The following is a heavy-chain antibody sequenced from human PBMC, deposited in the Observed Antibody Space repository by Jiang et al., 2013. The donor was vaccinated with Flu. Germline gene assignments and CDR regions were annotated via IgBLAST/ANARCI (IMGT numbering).Heavy chain of an antibody. CDR3: ARYVGVKMIVDDAFDI. D-gene: IGHD3-22*01. CDR2: IDPSDSYT. V-gene: IGHV5-10-1*01. CDR1: GYSFTSYW. J-gene: IGHJ3*02. Sequence: GAEVKKPGESLRISCKGSGYSFTSYWISWVRQMPGKGLEWMGRIDPSDSYTNYSPSFQGHVTISADKSISTAYLQWSSLKASDTAMYYYARYVGVKMIVDDAFDIWGQGTMVTVSS.